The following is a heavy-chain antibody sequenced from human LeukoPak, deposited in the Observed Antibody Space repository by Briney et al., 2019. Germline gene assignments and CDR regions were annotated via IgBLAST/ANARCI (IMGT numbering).Heavy chain of an antibody. J-gene: IGHJ6*03. CDR1: SGSIISGSYD. V-gene: IGHV4-61*02. CDR3: ARGPSGGYHYYYYYMDV. D-gene: IGHD6-13*01. Sequence: SETLSLTCTVSSGSIISGSYDWSWIRQPAGKGLEWIGRIYTSGSTNYNPSLKSRVTISVDTSKNQFSLKLSSVTAADTAVYYCARGPSGGYHYYYYYMDVWGKGTTVTVSS. CDR2: IYTSGST.